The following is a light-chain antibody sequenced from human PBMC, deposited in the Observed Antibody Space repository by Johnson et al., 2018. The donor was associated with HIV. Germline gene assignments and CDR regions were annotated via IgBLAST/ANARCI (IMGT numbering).Light chain of an antibody. CDR1: SSNIGNNY. Sequence: QPVLTQPPSVSAAPGQKVTISCSGSSSNIGNNYVSWYQQVPGTAPKLLIYDNNRRPSGIPDRFSGSKSGTSATLGITGLQTGDEADYYCGTWDSSLRPAFFGTGTKVTVL. V-gene: IGLV1-51*01. J-gene: IGLJ1*01. CDR3: GTWDSSLRPAF. CDR2: DNN.